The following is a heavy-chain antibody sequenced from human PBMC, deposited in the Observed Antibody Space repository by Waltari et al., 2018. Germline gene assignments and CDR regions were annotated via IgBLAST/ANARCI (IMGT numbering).Heavy chain of an antibody. CDR3: ARQYTLEWFFS. J-gene: IGHJ5*02. CDR1: GGSIRRSSYY. CDR2: IYYSGST. D-gene: IGHD3-3*01. Sequence: QLQLQESGPGLVKPSETLSLTCTVSGGSIRRSSYYWGWIRQPPGKGLEWIGSIYYSGSTYYNPSLKSRVTISVDTSKNQFSLKLSSVTAADTAVYYCARQYTLEWFFSWGQGTLVTVSS. V-gene: IGHV4-39*01.